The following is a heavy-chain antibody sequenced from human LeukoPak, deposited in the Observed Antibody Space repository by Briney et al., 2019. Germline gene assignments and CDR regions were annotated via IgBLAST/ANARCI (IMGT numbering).Heavy chain of an antibody. CDR2: INPNSGGT. V-gene: IGHV1-2*02. D-gene: IGHD2-15*01. CDR3: ATDLRPYCSGGSCYQDWFDP. J-gene: IGHJ5*02. CDR1: GYTFTGYY. Sequence: ASVKVSCKASGYTFTGYYMHWVRQAPGQGLEWMGWINPNSGGTNYAQKFQGRVTMTRDTSISTAYMELSRLRSDDTAVYYCATDLRPYCSGGSCYQDWFDPWGQGTLVTVSS.